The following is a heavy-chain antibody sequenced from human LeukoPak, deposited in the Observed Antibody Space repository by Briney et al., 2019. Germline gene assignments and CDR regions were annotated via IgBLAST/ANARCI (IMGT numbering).Heavy chain of an antibody. V-gene: IGHV1-46*03. CDR3: ARFGYVFPRYYYYGMDV. J-gene: IGHJ6*02. Sequence: ASVKVSCKASGYTFTSYYMHWVRQAPGQGLEWMGIINPSDGSTSYAQKFQGRVTMTRDTSTSTVYMELSSLRSEDTAVYYCARFGYVFPRYYYYGMDVWGQGTTVTVSS. D-gene: IGHD5-12*01. CDR1: GYTFTSYY. CDR2: INPSDGST.